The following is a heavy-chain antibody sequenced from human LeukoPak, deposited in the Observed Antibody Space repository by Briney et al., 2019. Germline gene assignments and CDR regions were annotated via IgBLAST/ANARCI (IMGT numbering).Heavy chain of an antibody. J-gene: IGHJ5*02. CDR3: ARRYCSSSSCSGNNWFDP. Sequence: SETLSLTCTVSGGSISSYYWSWIRQPPGKGLEWIGYIYYSGSTNYNPSLKSRVTTSVDTSKNQFSLKLSSVTAADTAVYYCARRYCSSSSCSGNNWFDPWGQGTLVTVSS. CDR1: GGSISSYY. CDR2: IYYSGST. D-gene: IGHD2-2*01. V-gene: IGHV4-59*08.